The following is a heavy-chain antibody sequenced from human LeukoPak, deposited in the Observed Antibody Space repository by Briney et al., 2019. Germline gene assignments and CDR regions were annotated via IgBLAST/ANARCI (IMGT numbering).Heavy chain of an antibody. V-gene: IGHV3-53*01. CDR2: IYSGGST. Sequence: GGSLRLSCAASGFTVSSNYMSWVRQAPGKGLEWVSVIYSGGSTYYADSVKGRFTISRDNAKNSLYLQMNSLRAEDTAVYYCAKTMIGIDAFDIWGQGTMVTVSS. CDR1: GFTVSSNY. J-gene: IGHJ3*02. CDR3: AKTMIGIDAFDI. D-gene: IGHD3-22*01.